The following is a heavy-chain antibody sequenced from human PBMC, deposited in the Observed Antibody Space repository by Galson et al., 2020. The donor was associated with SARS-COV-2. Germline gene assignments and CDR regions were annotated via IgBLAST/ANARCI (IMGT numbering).Heavy chain of an antibody. Sequence: VSGPTLVKPTQTLTLTCTFSGFSLSTSGVGVGWIRQPPGKALEWLALIYWDDDKRYSPSLKSRLTITKDTSKNQVVLTMTNMDPVDTATYYCARRSIQLWTGPYFDYWGQGTLVTVAS. CDR2: IYWDDDK. CDR1: GFSLSTSGVG. V-gene: IGHV2-5*02. J-gene: IGHJ4*02. CDR3: ARRSIQLWTGPYFDY. D-gene: IGHD5-18*01.